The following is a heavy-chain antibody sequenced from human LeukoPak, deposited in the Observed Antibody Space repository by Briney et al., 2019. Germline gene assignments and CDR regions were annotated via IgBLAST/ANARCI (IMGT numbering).Heavy chain of an antibody. V-gene: IGHV4-59*08. CDR1: GXSISSYY. Sequence: SETLSLTCTVSGXSISSYYWSWIRQPPGKGLEWIGYSSDSGSTYYNPPLKSRVSISVDTSKSQFSLKLSSVTAADTAVYYCARLSQEWLPRSPFDYWGQGTLVTVSS. CDR2: SSDSGST. D-gene: IGHD3-3*01. CDR3: ARLSQEWLPRSPFDY. J-gene: IGHJ4*02.